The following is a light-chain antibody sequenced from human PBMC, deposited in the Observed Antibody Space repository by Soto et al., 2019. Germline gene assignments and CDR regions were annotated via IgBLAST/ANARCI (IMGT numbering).Light chain of an antibody. Sequence: DIQMTQSPSTLSASEGDIVTITCRSSQSISSWLAWYQQKPGKAPKLLIYDASSLESGVPSRFSGSGSGTEFTLTISSLQPDDFATYYCQHYNSYSLTFGQGTKVDI. CDR1: QSISSW. V-gene: IGKV1-5*01. J-gene: IGKJ1*01. CDR3: QHYNSYSLT. CDR2: DAS.